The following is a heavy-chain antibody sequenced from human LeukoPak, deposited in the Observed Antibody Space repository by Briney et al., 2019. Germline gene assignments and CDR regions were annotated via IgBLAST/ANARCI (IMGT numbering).Heavy chain of an antibody. V-gene: IGHV4-59*12. CDR3: ARGGGSGSYCWFDP. D-gene: IGHD1-26*01. J-gene: IGHJ5*02. CDR2: IYYSGST. CDR1: GGSISSYY. Sequence: SETLSLTCTVSGGSISSYYWSWIRQPPGKGLEWIGYIYYSGSTNYNPSLKSRVTISVDTSKNQFSLKLSSVTAADTAVYYCARGGGSGSYCWFDPWGQGTLVTVSS.